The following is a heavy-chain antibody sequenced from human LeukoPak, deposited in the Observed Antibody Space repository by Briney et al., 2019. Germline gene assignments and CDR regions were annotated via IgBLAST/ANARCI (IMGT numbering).Heavy chain of an antibody. V-gene: IGHV4-4*07. Sequence: PSETLSLTCTASGGSINTQYWSWIRQPAGKGLEWIGRIYSSGSTNYNTSPMNRLTMSVEKSKNQISLNLHSVNAADTAVYYCARDLIHGSGTYFNPLGYWGLGILVTVSS. CDR2: IYSSGST. CDR3: ARDLIHGSGTYFNPLGY. D-gene: IGHD3-10*01. CDR1: GGSINTQY. J-gene: IGHJ4*02.